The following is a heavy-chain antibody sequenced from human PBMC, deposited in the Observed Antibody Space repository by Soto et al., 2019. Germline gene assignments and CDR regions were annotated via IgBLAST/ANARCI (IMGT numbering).Heavy chain of an antibody. CDR2: IGGSGRTT. CDR3: AKIRYSNSIGDFYDY. Sequence: EVQLLESGGGLVQPGGSLSLSCAASAFTFNNYAMSWVRQAPGKGLEWVSGIGGSGRTTYYADSVKGRFTMSRDNSNNTLFLQMNSLRAEDTAVYYCAKIRYSNSIGDFYDYWGQGTLVTVSS. CDR1: AFTFNNYA. D-gene: IGHD3-22*01. J-gene: IGHJ4*02. V-gene: IGHV3-23*01.